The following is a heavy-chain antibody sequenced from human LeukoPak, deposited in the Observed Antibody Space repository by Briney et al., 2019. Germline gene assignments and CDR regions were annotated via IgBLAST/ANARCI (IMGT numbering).Heavy chain of an antibody. Sequence: ASVTVSCKASGYTFTSYDINWVRQATGQGLEWMGWMNPNSGNTGYAQKFQGRVTMTRNTSISTAYMELSRLRSEDTAVYYCARDLLGAGGTAAGTGFDYWGQGTLVTVSS. CDR3: ARDLLGAGGTAAGTGFDY. CDR1: GYTFTSYD. CDR2: MNPNSGNT. V-gene: IGHV1-8*01. D-gene: IGHD6-13*01. J-gene: IGHJ4*02.